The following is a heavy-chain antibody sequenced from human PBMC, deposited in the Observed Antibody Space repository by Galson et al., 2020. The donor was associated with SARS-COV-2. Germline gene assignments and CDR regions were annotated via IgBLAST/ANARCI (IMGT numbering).Heavy chain of an antibody. CDR3: ARGGLKWVPAAIVGYYYYMDF. V-gene: IGHV1-69*10. Sequence: SVKVSCKASRGTFSSYAISWVRQAPGQGLEWMGGIIPILGIANYAQKFQGRVTITADKSTSTAYMELSSLKSDDTAVYYCARGGLKWVPAAIVGYYYYMDFWGKGTTVTVSS. D-gene: IGHD2-2*02. CDR1: RGTFSSYA. CDR2: IIPILGIA. J-gene: IGHJ6*03.